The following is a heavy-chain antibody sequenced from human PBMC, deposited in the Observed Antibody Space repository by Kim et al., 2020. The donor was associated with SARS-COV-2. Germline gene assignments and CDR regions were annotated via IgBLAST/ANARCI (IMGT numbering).Heavy chain of an antibody. CDR2: IKSKTNGETT. CDR1: GYIFSNGW. V-gene: IGHV3-15*01. Sequence: GGSLRLSCGASGYIFSNGWMSWVRQAPGKGLEWVGRIKSKTNGETTDYAAPVKGRFTISRDDSKNTLYLQMNSLKTEDTAVYFCTTHQTAVSGGYWGQGTLVTVSS. CDR3: TTHQTAVSGGY. D-gene: IGHD1-26*01. J-gene: IGHJ4*02.